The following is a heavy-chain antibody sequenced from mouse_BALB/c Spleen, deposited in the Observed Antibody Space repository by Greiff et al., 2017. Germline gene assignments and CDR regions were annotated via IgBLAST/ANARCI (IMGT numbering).Heavy chain of an antibody. V-gene: IGHV2-2*02. CDR1: GFSLTSYG. CDR2: IWSGGST. J-gene: IGHJ3*01. Sequence: VQLQQSGPGLVQPSQSLSITCTVSGFSLTSYGVHWVRQSPGKGLEWLGVIWSGGSTDYNAAFISRLSISKDNSKSQVFFKMNSLQANDTAIYYCASNWDWAYWGQGTLVTVSA. CDR3: ASNWDWAY. D-gene: IGHD4-1*01.